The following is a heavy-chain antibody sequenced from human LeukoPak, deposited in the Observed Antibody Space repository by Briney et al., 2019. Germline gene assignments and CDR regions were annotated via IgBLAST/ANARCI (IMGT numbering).Heavy chain of an antibody. CDR1: AFTFSSYS. CDR2: ISSSSSYI. Sequence: AGSLRLSCAASAFTFSSYSMNWVRQAPGKGLEWVSSISSSSSYIYYADSVKGRFTISRDNAKNSLYLQMNSLRAEDTAVYYCARVHSGGTLNWGQGTLVTVAS. V-gene: IGHV3-21*01. D-gene: IGHD1-26*01. CDR3: ARVHSGGTLN. J-gene: IGHJ4*02.